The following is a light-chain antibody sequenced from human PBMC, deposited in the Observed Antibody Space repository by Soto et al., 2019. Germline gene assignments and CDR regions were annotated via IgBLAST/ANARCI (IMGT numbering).Light chain of an antibody. CDR2: DVT. CDR3: CSEAGNYAWV. CDR1: SSDVGDYDY. J-gene: IGLJ3*02. V-gene: IGLV2-11*01. Sequence: QSALTQPRSVSGSPGQSVIISCTGTSSDVGDYDYVSWFQHHPGRAPKVIIHDVTKRPSGVPDRFSGSKSGNTASLTISGLQAEDEADYDCCSEAGNYAWVVGGGTKLTVL.